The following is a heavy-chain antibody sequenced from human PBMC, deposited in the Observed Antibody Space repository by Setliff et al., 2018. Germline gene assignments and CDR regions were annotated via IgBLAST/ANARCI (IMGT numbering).Heavy chain of an antibody. CDR1: GYPFTNYG. CDR3: ARADYSSSLHYFDC. CDR2: ISGHNGDT. Sequence: ASVKVSCKTSGYPFTNYGLSWVRQAPGQGLEWMGWISGHNGDTKLAQNFQGRVTVTTDTFTNTGYMELRSLRSDDTAFYYCARADYSSSLHYFDCLGQGTLGTVSS. J-gene: IGHJ4*02. D-gene: IGHD6-13*01. V-gene: IGHV1-18*01.